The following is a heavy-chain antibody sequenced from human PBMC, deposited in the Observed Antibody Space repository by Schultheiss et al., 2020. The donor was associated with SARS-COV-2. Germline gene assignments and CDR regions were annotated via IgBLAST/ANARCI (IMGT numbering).Heavy chain of an antibody. CDR1: GGSISSSNW. CDR3: ARGSNAGYCSGGSCYSGEYFQH. V-gene: IGHV4-4*02. D-gene: IGHD2-15*01. Sequence: SETLSLTCAVSGGSISSSNWWSWVRQPPGKGLEWIGSIYYSGSTYYNPSLKSRVTISVDTSKNQFSLKLSSVTAADTAVYYCARGSNAGYCSGGSCYSGEYFQHWGQGTLVTVSS. CDR2: IYYSGST. J-gene: IGHJ1*01.